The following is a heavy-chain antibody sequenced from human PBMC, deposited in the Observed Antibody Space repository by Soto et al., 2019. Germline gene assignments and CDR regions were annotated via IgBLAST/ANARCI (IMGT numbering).Heavy chain of an antibody. V-gene: IGHV4-4*07. CDR3: ARGGTRTTGWFDP. CDR2: IYTTGST. CDR1: GGSISSYY. D-gene: IGHD1-1*01. J-gene: IGHJ5*02. Sequence: QVQLQESGPGLVKPSETLSLTCTVSGGSISSYYWSWIRQPAGKGLEWIGRIYTTGSTIYNPSPKRRITMSVDTSKNQFSLKVSTVTAADTAVYYCARGGTRTTGWFDPWGQGTLVTVSS.